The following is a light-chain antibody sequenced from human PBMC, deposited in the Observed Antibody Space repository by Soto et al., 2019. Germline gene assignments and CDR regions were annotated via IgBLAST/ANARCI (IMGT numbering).Light chain of an antibody. V-gene: IGKV1-5*03. J-gene: IGKJ1*01. Sequence: DIQMTQSPSTLSASVGDRVTITCRASQSISSWLAWYQQKPGKAPKLLIYKASSLESGVPSRFSGSGSGTAFTLTSSSLQPDDFATYYGQQYNSYSPWTFGQGTKVEIK. CDR1: QSISSW. CDR3: QQYNSYSPWT. CDR2: KAS.